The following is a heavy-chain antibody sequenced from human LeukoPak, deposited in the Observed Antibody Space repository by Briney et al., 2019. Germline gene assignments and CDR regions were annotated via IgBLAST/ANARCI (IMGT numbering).Heavy chain of an antibody. V-gene: IGHV1-24*01. D-gene: IGHD1-26*01. CDR1: GYTLTELS. Sequence: ASVKVSCKVSGYTLTELSMHWVRQAPGKGLEWMGGFDPEDGETTYAQKFQGRVTMTEDTSTDTAYMELSSLRSEDTAVYYCATDLSGSYFFDYWGQGTLVTVSS. J-gene: IGHJ4*02. CDR2: FDPEDGET. CDR3: ATDLSGSYFFDY.